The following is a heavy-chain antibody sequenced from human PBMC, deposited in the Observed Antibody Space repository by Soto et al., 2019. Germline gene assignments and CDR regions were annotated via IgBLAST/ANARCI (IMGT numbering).Heavy chain of an antibody. D-gene: IGHD6-13*01. J-gene: IGHJ5*02. CDR2: INPNSGGT. V-gene: IGHV1-2*04. CDR1: GYTFTGYY. CDR3: ARAHSSSWYGEYWFDP. Sequence: GASVKVSCKASGYTFTGYYMHWVRQAPGQGLEWMGWINPNSGGTNYAQKFQGWVTMTRDTSISTAYMELSRLRSDDTAVYYCARAHSSSWYGEYWFDPWGQGTLVTVSS.